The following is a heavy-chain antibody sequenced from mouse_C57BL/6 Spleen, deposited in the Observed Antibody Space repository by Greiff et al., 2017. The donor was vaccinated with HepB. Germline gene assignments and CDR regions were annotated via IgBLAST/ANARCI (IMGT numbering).Heavy chain of an antibody. V-gene: IGHV1-7*01. Sequence: QVQLKESGAELAKPGASVKLSCKASGYTFTSYWMHWVKQRPGQGLEWIGYINPSSGYTKYNQKFKDKATLTADKSSSTAYMQLSSLTYEDSAVYYCARREDSSGFQFAYWGQRTLVTVSA. CDR3: ARREDSSGFQFAY. CDR1: GYTFTSYW. J-gene: IGHJ3*01. CDR2: INPSSGYT. D-gene: IGHD3-2*02.